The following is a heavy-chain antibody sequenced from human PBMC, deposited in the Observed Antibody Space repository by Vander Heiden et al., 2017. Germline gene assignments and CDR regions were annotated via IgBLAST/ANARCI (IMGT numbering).Heavy chain of an antibody. D-gene: IGHD3-16*02. CDR1: GFTFSSYA. CDR3: AKDEYDYVWGSYRGIDY. Sequence: EVQLLESGGGLVQPGGSLRLSCAASGFTFSSYAISWVPQGPGKGLEWVSAISGSGGSTYYADSVKGRFTISRDNSKNTLYLQMNSLRAEDTAVYYCAKDEYDYVWGSYRGIDYWGQGTLVTVSS. J-gene: IGHJ4*02. CDR2: ISGSGGST. V-gene: IGHV3-23*01.